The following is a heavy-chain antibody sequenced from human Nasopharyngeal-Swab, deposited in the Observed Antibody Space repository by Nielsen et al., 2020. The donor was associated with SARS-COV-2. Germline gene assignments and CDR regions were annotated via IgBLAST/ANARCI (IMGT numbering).Heavy chain of an antibody. Sequence: GGSLRLSCAASGFTFDDYAMHWVRQAPGKGLEWVSGISWNSGSIGYADSVKGRVTISRDNAKNSLYLQMNSLRAEDTALYYCAKAYCSSTSCYYYFDYWGQGTLVTVSS. CDR3: AKAYCSSTSCYYYFDY. D-gene: IGHD2-2*01. CDR2: ISWNSGSI. CDR1: GFTFDDYA. V-gene: IGHV3-9*01. J-gene: IGHJ4*02.